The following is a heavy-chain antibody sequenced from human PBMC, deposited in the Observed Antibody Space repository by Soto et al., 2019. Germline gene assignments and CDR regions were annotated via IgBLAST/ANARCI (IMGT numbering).Heavy chain of an antibody. CDR1: GFTFSSYI. J-gene: IGHJ6*02. Sequence: AGGSLRLSCAASGFTFSSYIMNWVGQSPGKGLEWVSYISSSSSTIYYADSVKGRFTISRDNAKNSLYLQMNSLRDEDTAVYYCARDPGLRFLEWLPHPHLRAGFYYYGMDVWGQGTTVTVS. CDR2: ISSSSSTI. D-gene: IGHD3-3*01. V-gene: IGHV3-48*02. CDR3: ARDPGLRFLEWLPHPHLRAGFYYYGMDV.